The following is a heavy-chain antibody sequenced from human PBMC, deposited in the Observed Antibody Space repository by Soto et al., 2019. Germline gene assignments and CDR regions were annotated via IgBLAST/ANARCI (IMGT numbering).Heavy chain of an antibody. V-gene: IGHV4-39*01. CDR3: ARHPTVTEYYFDY. CDR1: GGSISSYY. Sequence: SETLSLTCTVSGGSISSYYWGWIRRPPGKGLEWIGSIYYSGSTYYNPSLKSRVTISVDTSKNQFSLKLSSVTAADTAVYYCARHPTVTEYYFDYWGQGTLVTVSS. J-gene: IGHJ4*02. D-gene: IGHD4-17*01. CDR2: IYYSGST.